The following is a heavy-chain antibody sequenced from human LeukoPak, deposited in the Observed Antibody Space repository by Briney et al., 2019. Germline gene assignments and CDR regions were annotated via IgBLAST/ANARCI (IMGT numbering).Heavy chain of an antibody. D-gene: IGHD6-13*01. CDR2: ISSSGSTI. CDR1: GFTFSSYA. Sequence: GGSLRLSCAASGFTFSSYAMSWVRQAPGKGLEWVSAISSSGSTIYYADSVKGRFTISRDNAKNSLYLQMNSLRAEDTAVYYCARDHGAGSSSDYWGQGTLVTVSS. J-gene: IGHJ4*02. V-gene: IGHV3-21*04. CDR3: ARDHGAGSSSDY.